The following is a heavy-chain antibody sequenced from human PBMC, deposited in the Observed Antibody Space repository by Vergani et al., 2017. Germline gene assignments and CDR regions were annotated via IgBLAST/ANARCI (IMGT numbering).Heavy chain of an antibody. Sequence: EVQLVESGGGLVQPGGSLRLSCAASGFTFSSYEMNWVRQAPGKGLEWVSYISSSGSTIYYADSVKGRFTISRDNAKNSLYLQMNSLRSEDTDVYYCARTVAATRSPFDYWGQGTLVTVSS. D-gene: IGHD2-15*01. CDR2: ISSSGSTI. J-gene: IGHJ4*02. CDR1: GFTFSSYE. V-gene: IGHV3-48*03. CDR3: ARTVAATRSPFDY.